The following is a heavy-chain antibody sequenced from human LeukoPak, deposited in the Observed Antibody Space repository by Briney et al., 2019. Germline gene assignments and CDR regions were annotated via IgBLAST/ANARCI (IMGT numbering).Heavy chain of an antibody. D-gene: IGHD3-16*01. Sequence: GGSLRLSCAASGFTFSSYEMHWVRRAPGKGLEWVSYISSSGSTIYYADSVKGRFTISRDNAKNSLYLQMNSLRAEDTALYYCARSTLTFGGAFDYWGQGTLVTVSS. CDR1: GFTFSSYE. V-gene: IGHV3-48*03. J-gene: IGHJ4*02. CDR3: ARSTLTFGGAFDY. CDR2: ISSSGSTI.